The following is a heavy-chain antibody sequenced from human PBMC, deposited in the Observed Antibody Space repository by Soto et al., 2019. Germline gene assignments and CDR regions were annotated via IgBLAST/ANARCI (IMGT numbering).Heavy chain of an antibody. CDR1: GGTFSSYA. CDR2: IIPIFGTA. J-gene: IGHJ4*02. Sequence: QVQLVQSGAEVKKPGSSVKVSCKASGGTFSSYAISWVRQAPGQGLEWMGGIIPIFGTANYAQKFQGRVTITADESTSTAYMGLSSLRSEDTAVYYCARCPSYYDFWSGYPYFDYWGQGTLVTVSS. D-gene: IGHD3-3*01. V-gene: IGHV1-69*01. CDR3: ARCPSYYDFWSGYPYFDY.